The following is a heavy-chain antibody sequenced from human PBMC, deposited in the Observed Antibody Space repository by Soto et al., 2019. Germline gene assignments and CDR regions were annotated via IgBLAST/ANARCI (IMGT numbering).Heavy chain of an antibody. D-gene: IGHD2-2*01. CDR3: ARDLKDIVLVPAYYYYYGMDV. J-gene: IGHJ6*02. Sequence: GGSLRLSCAASGFTFSSYAMSWVRQAPGKGLEWVSAISGSGGSTYYADSVKGRFTISRDNSKNTLYLQMNSLRAEDTAVYYCARDLKDIVLVPAYYYYYGMDVWGQGTTVTVSS. V-gene: IGHV3-23*01. CDR1: GFTFSSYA. CDR2: ISGSGGST.